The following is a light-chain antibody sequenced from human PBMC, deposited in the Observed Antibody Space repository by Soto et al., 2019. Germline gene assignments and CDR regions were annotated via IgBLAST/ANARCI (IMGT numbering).Light chain of an antibody. Sequence: QSVLTQPASVSGSPGQSITISCTGTSSDIGHYNYVSWYQQHPGKVPKLIISEVRNRPSGVSDRFSGSKSGNSASLTISSLQTEDEADYYCSSYTTTSTQVFGSGTKVTVL. CDR1: SSDIGHYNY. CDR2: EVR. J-gene: IGLJ1*01. V-gene: IGLV2-14*01. CDR3: SSYTTTSTQV.